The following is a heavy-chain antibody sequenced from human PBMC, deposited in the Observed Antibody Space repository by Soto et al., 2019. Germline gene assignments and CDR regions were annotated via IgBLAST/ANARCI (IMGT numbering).Heavy chain of an antibody. CDR3: ATIRVRGGPLRFED. J-gene: IGHJ4*01. Sequence: QVQLVQSGAEVKKPGSSVKVSCNTSGGLFSVFSFNWVRQAPGQGLEWMGGVLPITGSTDYAQKFQGRLTITADRSTSTIYMELSRLTSDDTANYYCATIRVRGGPLRFEDGGQGTLISVSS. CDR1: GGLFSVFS. D-gene: IGHD5-12*01. V-gene: IGHV1-69*06. CDR2: VLPITGST.